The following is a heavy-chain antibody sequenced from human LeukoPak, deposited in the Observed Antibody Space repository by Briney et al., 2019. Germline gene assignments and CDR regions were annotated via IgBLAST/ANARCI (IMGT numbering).Heavy chain of an antibody. Sequence: PGGSLRLSCAASGFTFSSYWMHWVRQAPGKGLVWVSRINTDGSSTSYADSVKGRFTISRDNAKNTLYLQMNSLRAEDTAVYYCARDKVDEAAAAPYYYYYYMDVWGKGTTVTVSS. CDR1: GFTFSSYW. J-gene: IGHJ6*03. V-gene: IGHV3-74*01. D-gene: IGHD6-13*01. CDR3: ARDKVDEAAAAPYYYYYYMDV. CDR2: INTDGSST.